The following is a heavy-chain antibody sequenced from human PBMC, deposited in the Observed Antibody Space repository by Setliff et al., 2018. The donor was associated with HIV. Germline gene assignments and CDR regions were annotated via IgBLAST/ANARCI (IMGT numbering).Heavy chain of an antibody. D-gene: IGHD3-22*01. CDR2: INPNSGGT. CDR1: GYTFTGYY. CDR3: AREIFPQGIVVVFDAFDI. V-gene: IGHV1-2*02. J-gene: IGHJ3*02. Sequence: ASVKVSCKASGYTFTGYYMHWVRQAPGQGLEWMGWINPNSGGTNYAQKFQGRVTMTRDTSISTAYMELSRLRSDDTAVYYCAREIFPQGIVVVFDAFDIWGQGTMGTVSS.